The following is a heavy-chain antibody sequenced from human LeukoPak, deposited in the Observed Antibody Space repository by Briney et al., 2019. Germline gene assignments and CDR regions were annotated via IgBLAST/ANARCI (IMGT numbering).Heavy chain of an antibody. CDR2: INPNSGDT. CDR3: ARVRGYCSSTSCYWAFDI. D-gene: IGHD2-2*01. J-gene: IGHJ3*02. CDR1: GYTLTGYY. Sequence: ASVKVSCKASGYTLTGYYMHWVRQAPGQGLEWMGWINPNSGDTNYAQKFQGRVTMTRDASISTAYMELSRLRSDDTAVYYCARVRGYCSSTSCYWAFDIWGQGTMVTVSS. V-gene: IGHV1-2*02.